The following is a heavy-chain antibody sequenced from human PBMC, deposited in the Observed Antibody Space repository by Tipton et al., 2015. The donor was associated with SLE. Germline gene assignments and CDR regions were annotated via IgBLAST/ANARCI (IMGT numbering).Heavy chain of an antibody. V-gene: IGHV4-61*02. D-gene: IGHD1-1*01. CDR1: GGSISSGSYY. J-gene: IGHJ4*02. Sequence: TLSLTCTVSGGSISSGSYYWSWIRQPAGKGLEWIGRIYTSGSTNYNPSLKSRVTISVDTSKNQFSLKLSSVTAADTAVYYCAREGVPRTRGFDYWGQGTLVTVSS. CDR3: AREGVPRTRGFDY. CDR2: IYTSGST.